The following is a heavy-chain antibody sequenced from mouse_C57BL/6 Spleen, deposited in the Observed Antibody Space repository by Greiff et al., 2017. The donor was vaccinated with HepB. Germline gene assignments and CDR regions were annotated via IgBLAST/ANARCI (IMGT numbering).Heavy chain of an antibody. J-gene: IGHJ2*01. CDR3: ERGDDGYLYYFDY. V-gene: IGHV1-61*01. CDR1: GYTFTSYW. D-gene: IGHD2-3*01. CDR2: IYPSDSET. Sequence: QVQLQQPGAELVRPGSSVKLSCKASGYTFTSYWMDWVKQRPGQGLEWIGNIYPSDSETHYNQKFKDKATLTVDKSSSTAYMQLSSLTSEDSAVYYCERGDDGYLYYFDYWGQGTTLTVSS.